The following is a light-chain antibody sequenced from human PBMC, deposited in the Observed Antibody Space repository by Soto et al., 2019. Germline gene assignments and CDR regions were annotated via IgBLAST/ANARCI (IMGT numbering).Light chain of an antibody. CDR2: RNN. CDR1: SSNIGSNY. J-gene: IGLJ1*01. Sequence: QSALTQPPSASGTPGQRVTISCSGSSSNIGSNYVYWYQQLPGTVPKLLIYRNNQRPSGFPDRFSGPKSGSSASLAISGLRSDDEADYYCAAWDDSLSGYVFGTGTKVNVL. V-gene: IGLV1-47*01. CDR3: AAWDDSLSGYV.